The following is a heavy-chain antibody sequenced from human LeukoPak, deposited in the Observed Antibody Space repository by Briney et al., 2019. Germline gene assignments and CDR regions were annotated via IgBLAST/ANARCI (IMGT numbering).Heavy chain of an antibody. J-gene: IGHJ5*02. CDR1: GFTFSSYG. Sequence: PGGSLRLSCAASGFTFSSYGMHWVRQAPGKGLEWVAVISYDGSNKYYADSVKGRFTISRDNSKNTLYLQMNSLRAEDTAVYYCAKAAAAVDNWFDPWGQGTLVTVSS. V-gene: IGHV3-30*18. CDR3: AKAAAAVDNWFDP. CDR2: ISYDGSNK. D-gene: IGHD6-13*01.